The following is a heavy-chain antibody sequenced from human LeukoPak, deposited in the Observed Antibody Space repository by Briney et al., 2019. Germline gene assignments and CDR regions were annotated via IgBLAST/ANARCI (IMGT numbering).Heavy chain of an antibody. Sequence: GSLRLSCLTSGFTFSTSAMSGVRQAPGKGLEWISGISGSGASTYYADSVTGRFTISRDNSRNTLYLQMNSLRGDDTAVYYCAKDVGKWESLHFFDYWGQGTLVTVSS. CDR2: ISGSGAST. J-gene: IGHJ4*02. CDR3: AKDVGKWESLHFFDY. CDR1: GFTFSTSA. D-gene: IGHD1-26*01. V-gene: IGHV3-23*01.